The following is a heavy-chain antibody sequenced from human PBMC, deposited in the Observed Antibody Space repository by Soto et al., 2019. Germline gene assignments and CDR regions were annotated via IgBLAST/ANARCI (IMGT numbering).Heavy chain of an antibody. D-gene: IGHD6-13*01. CDR3: ARSPRSSPYFDY. Sequence: GESLKISCQSSGYTFSKFWIGWVRQLPGKGLEWMGIIYPGDHETRYSPSFHGKVTISADRSINTAYLQWNSLEASDTAFYFCARSPRSSPYFDYWGQGALVTVSS. V-gene: IGHV5-51*01. J-gene: IGHJ4*02. CDR1: GYTFSKFW. CDR2: IYPGDHET.